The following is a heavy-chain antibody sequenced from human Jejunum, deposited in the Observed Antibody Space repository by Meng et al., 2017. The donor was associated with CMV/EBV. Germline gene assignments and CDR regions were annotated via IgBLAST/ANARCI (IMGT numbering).Heavy chain of an antibody. CDR3: ARDMHREVVIQDY. V-gene: IGHV4-4*07. CDR1: GGSISDYY. D-gene: IGHD3-10*01. J-gene: IGHJ4*02. CDR2: IYSNGAT. Sequence: VQLQGSGPGLVKPSETLSLTCTVSGGSISDYYWSWIRQPAGKGLEWIGRIYSNGATNYNPSLKSRVTMSVDTSKNQFSLKLSSVTAADTAVYFCARDMHREVVIQDYWGQGTLVTVSS.